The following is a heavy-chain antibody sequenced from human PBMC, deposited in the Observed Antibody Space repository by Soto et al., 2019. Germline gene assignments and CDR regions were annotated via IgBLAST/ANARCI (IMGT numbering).Heavy chain of an antibody. J-gene: IGHJ4*02. CDR1: GFTFSNAW. CDR3: TTDRFGSGWYYFDY. CDR2: IKSKTDGGTT. Sequence: EVQLVESGGGLVKPGGSLRLSCAASGFTFSNAWMSWVRQAPGKGLEWVGRIKSKTDGGTTDYAAPVKGRFTISRDDSKTTLYLQMNSLKTEDTAVYYCTTDRFGSGWYYFDYLGQGTLVTVSS. D-gene: IGHD6-19*01. V-gene: IGHV3-15*01.